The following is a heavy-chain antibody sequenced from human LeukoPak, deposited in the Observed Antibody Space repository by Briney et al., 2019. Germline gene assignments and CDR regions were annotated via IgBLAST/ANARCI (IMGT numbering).Heavy chain of an antibody. CDR3: ARRRGWYPVDY. CDR1: GGSITTSSYY. V-gene: IGHV4-39*01. D-gene: IGHD6-19*01. Sequence: SETLSLTCTVSGGSITTSSYYWGWLRPPPGKGLEWFGIIYYSGSTYYNPSLKGRVTISVDTSKNQCSLKLSSVTAADTAVYYCARRRGWYPVDYWGQGTLVTVSS. J-gene: IGHJ4*02. CDR2: IYYSGST.